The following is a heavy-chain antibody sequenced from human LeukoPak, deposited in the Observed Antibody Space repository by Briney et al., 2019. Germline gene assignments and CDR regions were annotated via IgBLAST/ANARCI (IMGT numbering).Heavy chain of an antibody. CDR3: ARVYCGGDCYWGTFDY. V-gene: IGHV3-30-3*01. CDR2: ISYNGTNK. J-gene: IGHJ4*02. D-gene: IGHD2-21*02. CDR1: GFTFSSYA. Sequence: GGSLRLSCAASGFTFSSYALHWVRQAPGKGLEGVAVISYNGTNKSHADSVKGRFTISRDNSKNTLYLQMNSLRAEDTAGYYCARVYCGGDCYWGTFDYWGQGTLVTVSS.